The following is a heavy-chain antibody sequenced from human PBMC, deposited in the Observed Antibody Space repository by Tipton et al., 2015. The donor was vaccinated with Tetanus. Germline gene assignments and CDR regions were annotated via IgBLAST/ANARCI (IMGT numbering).Heavy chain of an antibody. V-gene: IGHV4-61*01. D-gene: IGHD3-3*02. Sequence: LRLSCTVSGGSISSGSYYWSWVRQPPGKGLEWIGYISYSGSSEYNPSLKSRVTVSEDTSKSQFSLKLSSVTAADTAVYYCAREHIRLIGEVIFRFFDLWGRGTLVTVSS. CDR2: ISYSGSS. CDR3: AREHIRLIGEVIFRFFDL. J-gene: IGHJ2*01. CDR1: GGSISSGSYY.